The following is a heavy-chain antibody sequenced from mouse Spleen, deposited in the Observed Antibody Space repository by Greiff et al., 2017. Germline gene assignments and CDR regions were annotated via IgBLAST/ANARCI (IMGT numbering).Heavy chain of an antibody. CDR2: ISSGGSYT. D-gene: IGHD1-2*01. CDR3: ARPFITTAAWFAY. Sequence: EVKVVESGGGLVKPGGSLKLSCAASGFTFSSYAMSWVRQTPEKRLEWVATISSGGSYTYYPDSVKGRFTISRDNAKNTLYLQMSSLRSEDTAMYYCARPFITTAAWFAYWGQGTLVTVSA. J-gene: IGHJ3*01. V-gene: IGHV5-9-1*01. CDR1: GFTFSSYA.